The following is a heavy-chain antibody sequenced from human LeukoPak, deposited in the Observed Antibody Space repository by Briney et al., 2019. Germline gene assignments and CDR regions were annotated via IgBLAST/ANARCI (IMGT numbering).Heavy chain of an antibody. CDR3: AKDSRSGWYGVGDY. D-gene: IGHD6-19*01. CDR1: GFTFSSYA. CDR2: ISGSGGST. Sequence: GGSLRLSCAASGFTFSSYAMNWVRQAPGKGLEWVSAISGSGGSTYYADSATGRFTISRDNSKNTLYLQMDSLRAEDTAVYYCAKDSRSGWYGVGDYWGQGTLVTVSS. V-gene: IGHV3-23*01. J-gene: IGHJ4*02.